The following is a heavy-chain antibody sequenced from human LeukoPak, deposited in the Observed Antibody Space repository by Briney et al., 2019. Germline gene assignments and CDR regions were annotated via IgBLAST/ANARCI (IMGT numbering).Heavy chain of an antibody. CDR1: GFTFSSYG. V-gene: IGHV3-7*01. J-gene: IGHJ4*02. D-gene: IGHD3-22*01. CDR2: IKEDGSEK. Sequence: GGTLRLSCAASGFTFSSYGMSWVRQAPGKGLEWVANIKEDGSEKYYVDSVKGRFTISRDNAKNSLSLQVNSQSAEDTAVYYCARSRSGYYEDYWGQGTLVTVSS. CDR3: ARSRSGYYEDY.